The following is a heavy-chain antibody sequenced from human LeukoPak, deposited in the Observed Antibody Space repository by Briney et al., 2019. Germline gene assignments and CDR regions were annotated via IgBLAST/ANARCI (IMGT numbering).Heavy chain of an antibody. D-gene: IGHD6-19*01. CDR3: ARIAMAGIGDGFDI. V-gene: IGHV3-74*01. Sequence: PGGSLRLSCAASGFTFSSYFIHWVRQGPGKALVWVSRIGSDGSSASSADSVKGRFTISRDNARNSLYLQMNSLRAEDTALYYCARIAMAGIGDGFDIWGQGTMVTVSS. J-gene: IGHJ3*02. CDR2: IGSDGSSA. CDR1: GFTFSSYF.